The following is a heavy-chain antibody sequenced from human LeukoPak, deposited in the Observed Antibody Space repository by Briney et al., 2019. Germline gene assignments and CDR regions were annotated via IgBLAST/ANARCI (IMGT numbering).Heavy chain of an antibody. D-gene: IGHD6-19*01. CDR2: ISAYNGNT. Sequence: ASVKVSCKASGYTFTSYGISWVRQAPGQGLEWMGWISAYNGNTNYAQKLQGRVTMTTDTPTSTAYMELRSLRSEDTAVYYCARAVRQWLFDYWGQGTLVTVSS. V-gene: IGHV1-18*01. J-gene: IGHJ4*02. CDR3: ARAVRQWLFDY. CDR1: GYTFTSYG.